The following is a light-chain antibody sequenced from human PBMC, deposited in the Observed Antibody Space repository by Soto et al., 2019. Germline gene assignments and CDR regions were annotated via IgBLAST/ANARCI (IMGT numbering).Light chain of an antibody. J-gene: IGKJ2*01. CDR2: DAS. V-gene: IGKV3-11*01. CDR3: QQRSNWPPMYT. CDR1: QSVSSY. Sequence: EIVLTQSPATLSLSPGERATLSCRASQSVSSYLAWYQQKPGQAPRLLIYDASNRATGIPARFSGSGSGTDFTRTISSLEPEDFAVYYWQQRSNWPPMYTFGQGTKLEIK.